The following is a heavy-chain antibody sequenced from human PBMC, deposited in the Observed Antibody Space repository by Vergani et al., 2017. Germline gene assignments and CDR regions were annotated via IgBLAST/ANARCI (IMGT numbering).Heavy chain of an antibody. CDR1: GFTFINAW. Sequence: EVQLVESGGGLVKPGGSLRLSCASSGFTFINAWMTWVRQAPGKGLEWVGRIKSKTDGGTTYYAAPVKGKFTISRDNSKNTLYLQMNSLRAENTAVYYWAKTFYGDLLPRYMDVWGKGTTVTVSS. CDR2: IKSKTDGGTT. D-gene: IGHD4-17*01. V-gene: IGHV3-15*01. J-gene: IGHJ6*03. CDR3: AKTFYGDLLPRYMDV.